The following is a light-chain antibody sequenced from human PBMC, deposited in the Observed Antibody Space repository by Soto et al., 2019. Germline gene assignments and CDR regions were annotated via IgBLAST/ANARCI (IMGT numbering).Light chain of an antibody. CDR3: SSYTSRSTWL. J-gene: IGLJ2*01. V-gene: IGLV2-14*01. CDR1: DSDIGVYYY. Sequence: QSALTQPASVSGSPGQSITISCSGSDSDIGVYYYVSWYQHHPGNPPKLIIHEVNKRPSGVSDRFSGSKSDDTASLTISGLRAADEADYYCSSYTSRSTWLFGGGTKVTVL. CDR2: EVN.